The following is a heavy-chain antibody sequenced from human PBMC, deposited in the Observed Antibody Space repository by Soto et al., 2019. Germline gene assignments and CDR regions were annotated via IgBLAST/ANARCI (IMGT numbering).Heavy chain of an antibody. D-gene: IGHD6-13*01. CDR3: AKDNGAAAHYYYGMDV. Sequence: GSLRLSCAASGFTFSSYAMSWVRQAPGKGLEWVSAISGSGGSTYYADSVKGRFTISRDNSKNTLYLQMNSLRAEDTAVYYCAKDNGAAAHYYYGMDVWGQGTTVTVSS. V-gene: IGHV3-23*01. J-gene: IGHJ6*02. CDR1: GFTFSSYA. CDR2: ISGSGGST.